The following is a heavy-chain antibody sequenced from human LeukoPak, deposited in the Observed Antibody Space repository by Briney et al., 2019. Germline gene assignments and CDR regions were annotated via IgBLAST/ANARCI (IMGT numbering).Heavy chain of an antibody. D-gene: IGHD3-16*02. CDR2: INHSGST. Sequence: SETLSLTCAVYGGSFSGYYWSWIRQPPGKGLEWIGEINHSGSTNYNPSLKSRVTISVDTSKIQFSLKLSSVTAADTAVYYCARRPYDYVWGSYRDPYYFDYWGQGTLVTVSS. CDR1: GGSFSGYY. J-gene: IGHJ4*02. V-gene: IGHV4-34*01. CDR3: ARRPYDYVWGSYRDPYYFDY.